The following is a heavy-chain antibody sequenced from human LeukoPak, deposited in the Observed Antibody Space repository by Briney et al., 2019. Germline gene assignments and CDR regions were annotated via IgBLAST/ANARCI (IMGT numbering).Heavy chain of an antibody. D-gene: IGHD3-10*01. CDR2: ISTTSSYI. J-gene: IGHJ6*03. CDR3: ARLSAYYYGSYFYYYMDV. CDR1: GFTFSSYA. Sequence: GGSLRLSCAASGFTFSSYAMSWVRQAPGKGLEWVSSISTTSSYIYYADSVKGRFTISRDNSKNSLYLQMNSLRAEDTAVYYCARLSAYYYGSYFYYYMDVWGKGTTVTVSS. V-gene: IGHV3-21*01.